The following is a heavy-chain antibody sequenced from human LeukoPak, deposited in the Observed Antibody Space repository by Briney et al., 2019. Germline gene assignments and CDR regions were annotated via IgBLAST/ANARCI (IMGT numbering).Heavy chain of an antibody. V-gene: IGHV4-59*01. Sequence: PSETLSLTCTVSGGSISSYYWSWIRQPPGKGLEWIGHIYYSGSTNYNPSLKSRVTISVDTSKNQFSLKLSSVTAADTAVYYCARGPPGTAMAVYYYYGMDVWGQGTTVTVSS. D-gene: IGHD5-18*01. J-gene: IGHJ6*02. CDR2: IYYSGST. CDR1: GGSISSYY. CDR3: ARGPPGTAMAVYYYYGMDV.